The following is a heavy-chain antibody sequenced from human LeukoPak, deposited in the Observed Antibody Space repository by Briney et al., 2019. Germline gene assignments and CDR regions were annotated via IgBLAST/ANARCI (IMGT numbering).Heavy chain of an antibody. CDR1: GYSFTSYW. D-gene: IGHD6-6*01. CDR3: ARHGSSSPYYYYYMDV. CDR2: IYPGDSDT. Sequence: GESLKISCKGSGYSFTSYWIGWVRQMPGKGLEWMGIIYPGDSDTRYSPSLQGQVTISADKSISTAYLQWSSLKASDTAMYYCARHGSSSPYYYYYMDVWGKGTTVTVSS. J-gene: IGHJ6*03. V-gene: IGHV5-51*01.